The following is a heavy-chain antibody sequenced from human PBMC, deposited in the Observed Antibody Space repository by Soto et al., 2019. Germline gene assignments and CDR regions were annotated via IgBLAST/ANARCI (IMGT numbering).Heavy chain of an antibody. CDR3: VKSRGGNNFDFFD. D-gene: IGHD5-12*01. J-gene: IGHJ4*02. CDR2: VRGNGDPP. CDR1: GFTFSSYA. V-gene: IGHV3-64D*06. Sequence: PGGSLRLSCSASGFTFSSYAMHWVRQAPGKGLEYVSGVRGNGDPPFYADSMKGRFTISRDNSKNTLYLQMSSLSADDTAVYYCVKSRGGNNFDFFDWGQGALVTVYS.